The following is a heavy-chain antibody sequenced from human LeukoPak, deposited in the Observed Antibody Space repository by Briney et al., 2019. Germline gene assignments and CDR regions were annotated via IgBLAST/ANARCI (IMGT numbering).Heavy chain of an antibody. CDR3: AKDISEYSSSSGGMGNFDY. CDR1: GFTFDDYA. D-gene: IGHD6-6*01. V-gene: IGHV3-43D*03. Sequence: GGSLRLSCAASGFTFDDYAMHWVRQAPGKGLEWVSLISWDGGSTYYADSVKGRFTISRDNSKNSLYLQMNSLRAEDTALYYCAKDISEYSSSSGGMGNFDYWGQGTLVTVSS. J-gene: IGHJ4*02. CDR2: ISWDGGST.